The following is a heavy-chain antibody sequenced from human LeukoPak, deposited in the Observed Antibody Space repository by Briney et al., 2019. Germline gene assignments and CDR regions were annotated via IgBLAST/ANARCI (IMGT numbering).Heavy chain of an antibody. CDR3: ARVNLGGSYFWSVAFGAFDI. J-gene: IGHJ3*02. CDR1: GGSISSSSYY. D-gene: IGHD1-26*01. Sequence: SETLSLTCTVSGGSISSSSYYWGWTRQPPGKGLEWIGSIYYSGSTYYNPSLKSRVTISVDTSKNQFSLKLSSVTAADTAVYYCARVNLGGSYFWSVAFGAFDIWGQGTMVTVSS. CDR2: IYYSGST. V-gene: IGHV4-39*07.